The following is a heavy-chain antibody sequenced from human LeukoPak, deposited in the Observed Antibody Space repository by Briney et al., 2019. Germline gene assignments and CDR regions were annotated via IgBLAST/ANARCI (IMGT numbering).Heavy chain of an antibody. CDR1: GYTFTSYY. J-gene: IGHJ4*02. V-gene: IGHV1-2*02. CDR3: ARDVVDYGSGSYTA. CDR2: INPNSGGT. Sequence: ASVKVSCKASGYTFTSYYMHWVRQAPGQGLEWIGWINPNSGGTNYAQKFQGRVTMTRDTSISTAYMELSRLRSDDTAVYYCARDVVDYGSGSYTAWGQGTLVTVSS. D-gene: IGHD3-10*01.